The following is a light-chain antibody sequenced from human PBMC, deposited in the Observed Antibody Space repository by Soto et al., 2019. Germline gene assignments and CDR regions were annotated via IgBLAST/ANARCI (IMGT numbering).Light chain of an antibody. CDR3: QQYNNWPQT. J-gene: IGKJ1*01. CDR1: QSVSSD. CDR2: GAS. V-gene: IGKV3D-15*01. Sequence: EIVMTQSPATLSVSPVERATLSCRASQSVSSDLAWYQQKFGQAPRLLIYGASSKVPSIPDRFSGSGSGTEFTLTISSLQSEDFAEYHCQQYNNWPQTFGQGTKVDIK.